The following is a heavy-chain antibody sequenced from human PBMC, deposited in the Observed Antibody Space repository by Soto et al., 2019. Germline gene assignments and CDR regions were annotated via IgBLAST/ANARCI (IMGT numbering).Heavy chain of an antibody. Sequence: QEQLLQRGAGLLKPSETLSLTCTVYGESFSGFHWSWIRQPPGKGLEWIGQIDHSGSTTYNPSLRRRVTIYVDTSQKPLHQTQTLVATAATAVYFGARVRSAYYDCKNGYRSDMDAWGKGTKVTVSS. J-gene: IGHJ6*03. CDR3: ARVRSAYYDCKNGYRSDMDA. D-gene: IGHD3-3*01. V-gene: IGHV4-34*01. CDR1: GESFSGFH. CDR2: IDHSGST.